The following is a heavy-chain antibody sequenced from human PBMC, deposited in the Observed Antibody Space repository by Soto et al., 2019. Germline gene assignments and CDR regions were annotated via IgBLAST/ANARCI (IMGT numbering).Heavy chain of an antibody. CDR3: ARGQEVGAHFFDS. CDR1: GFTFSGFD. V-gene: IGHV3-13*01. Sequence: LRRSCEASGFTFSGFDMHWVRQPTGKGLEWVSTIGTAGDTYYAVSVKGRFTISRDNAKNSLSLQMNSLRAGDTAVYFCARGQEVGAHFFDSWGQGTQVTVSS. J-gene: IGHJ4*02. CDR2: IGTAGDT. D-gene: IGHD2-15*01.